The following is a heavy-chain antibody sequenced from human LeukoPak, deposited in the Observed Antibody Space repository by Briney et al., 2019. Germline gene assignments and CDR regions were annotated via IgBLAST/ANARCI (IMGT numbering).Heavy chain of an antibody. D-gene: IGHD3-10*01. CDR2: ISGSGSST. Sequence: GGSLRLSCAASGFSFGSYAMNWLRQAPGKGLEWVSGISGSGSSTYYADSVKGRFAIFRDNSKNTLYLQMNSLRAEDTAVYYCAKRHLWFGELLYPFDYWGQGTLVTVSS. V-gene: IGHV3-23*01. CDR3: AKRHLWFGELLYPFDY. CDR1: GFSFGSYA. J-gene: IGHJ4*02.